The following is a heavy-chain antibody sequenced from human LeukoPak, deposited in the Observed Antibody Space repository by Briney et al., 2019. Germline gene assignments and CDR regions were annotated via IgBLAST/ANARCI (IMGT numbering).Heavy chain of an antibody. CDR3: ARNPNDYGGMYYFDY. V-gene: IGHV4-39*01. CDR2: IYDSGST. J-gene: IGHJ4*02. D-gene: IGHD4-23*01. Sequence: SETLSLTCTVSGGSIRSSYYYRGWIRQPPGKGLEWIGSIYDSGSTYYNPSLKSRVTISVDTSKNQFSLKLNSVTAADTAVYYCARNPNDYGGMYYFDYWGQGTLVTVSS. CDR1: GGSIRSSYYY.